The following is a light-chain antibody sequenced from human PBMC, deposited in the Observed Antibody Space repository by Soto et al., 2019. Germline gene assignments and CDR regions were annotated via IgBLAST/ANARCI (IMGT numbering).Light chain of an antibody. Sequence: QSVLTQPPSVPGAPGQRVTISCTGSSSNIGAGYDVHWYQQLPGTAPKLLIYGNNNRPSGVPDRFSGSKSGTSASLAITGLQAEDEADYYCQSYDSSLSVVVFGGGTKLTVL. CDR2: GNN. CDR3: QSYDSSLSVVV. CDR1: SSNIGAGYD. J-gene: IGLJ2*01. V-gene: IGLV1-40*01.